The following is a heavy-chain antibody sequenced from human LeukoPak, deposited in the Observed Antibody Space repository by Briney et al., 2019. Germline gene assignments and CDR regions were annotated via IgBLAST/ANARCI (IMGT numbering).Heavy chain of an antibody. V-gene: IGHV1-18*01. D-gene: IGHD5-24*01. Sequence: ASVKVSCKASGYTFTSYGISWVRQAPGQGLEWMGWISAYNGNTNYAQKLQGRVTMTTDTSTSTAYMELRSLRSDDTAVYYCARDRERWLQLSWFDPWGQGTLVTVSS. CDR3: ARDRERWLQLSWFDP. J-gene: IGHJ5*02. CDR1: GYTFTSYG. CDR2: ISAYNGNT.